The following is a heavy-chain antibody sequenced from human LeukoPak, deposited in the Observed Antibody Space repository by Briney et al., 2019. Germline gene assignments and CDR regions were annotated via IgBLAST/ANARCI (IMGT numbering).Heavy chain of an antibody. CDR1: GFTFSSYA. J-gene: IGHJ4*02. Sequence: PGGSLRLSCAASGFTFSSYAMHWVRQAPGKGPVWVSRIDSDGSSTTYADSVKGRFTISRDNAKNTLYLQMNSLRAEDTAVYYCARDNYGAYDYWGQGTLVTVSS. CDR2: IDSDGSST. V-gene: IGHV3-74*01. D-gene: IGHD4-17*01. CDR3: ARDNYGAYDY.